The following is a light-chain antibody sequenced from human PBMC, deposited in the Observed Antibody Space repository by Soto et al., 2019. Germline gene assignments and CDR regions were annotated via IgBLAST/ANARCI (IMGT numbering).Light chain of an antibody. V-gene: IGKV1-5*03. Sequence: DIPMTQSPSTLSASVGDRVTITCRASQSITTLLAWYQQKPGKAPKVLIYKASSLESGVPSRFSGSGSGTEFTLTISRLQPDDFATYYCQQYNTYSGTFGQGTKVEMK. CDR2: KAS. J-gene: IGKJ1*01. CDR1: QSITTL. CDR3: QQYNTYSGT.